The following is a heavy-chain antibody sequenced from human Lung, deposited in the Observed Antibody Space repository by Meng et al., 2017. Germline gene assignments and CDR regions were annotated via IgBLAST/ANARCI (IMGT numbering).Heavy chain of an antibody. Sequence: DGQVVEAGVALGEPGGSRRLSCAAARFTYRMYWIHWVRQASGKGLVWVSRIRGDGGSIVYADSVEGRFTISRDNAKNTLFLQMNSLRAEDTAVYYCARESGYFEYWGQGILVTVSS. CDR3: ARESGYFEY. V-gene: IGHV3-74*03. CDR1: RFTYRMYW. J-gene: IGHJ4*02. CDR2: IRGDGGSI.